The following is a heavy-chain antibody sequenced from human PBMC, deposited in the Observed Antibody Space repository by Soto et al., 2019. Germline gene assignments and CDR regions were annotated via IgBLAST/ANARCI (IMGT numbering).Heavy chain of an antibody. D-gene: IGHD3-3*01. CDR1: GGSISSSSYY. V-gene: IGHV4-39*01. Sequence: SETLSLTCTVSGGSISSSSYYWGWIRQPPGKGLEWIGSIYYSGSTYYNPSLKSRVTISVDTSKNQFSLKLSSVTAADTAVYYCARHFKTTIFGVVSTLLDPWGKGTLVTVSS. J-gene: IGHJ5*02. CDR2: IYYSGST. CDR3: ARHFKTTIFGVVSTLLDP.